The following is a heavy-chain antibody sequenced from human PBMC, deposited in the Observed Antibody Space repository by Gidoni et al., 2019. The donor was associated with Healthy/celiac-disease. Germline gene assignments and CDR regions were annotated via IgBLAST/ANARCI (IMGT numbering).Heavy chain of an antibody. CDR1: GGSISSYY. Sequence: QVQLQESGPGLVKPSETLSLTCTVSGGSISSYYWSWIRQPPGKGLEWIGYIYYSGSTNYNPSLKSRVTISVDTSKNQFSLKLSSVTAADTAVYYCARHTAMVLGELDYWGQGTLVTVSS. D-gene: IGHD5-18*01. J-gene: IGHJ4*02. CDR2: IYYSGST. CDR3: ARHTAMVLGELDY. V-gene: IGHV4-59*01.